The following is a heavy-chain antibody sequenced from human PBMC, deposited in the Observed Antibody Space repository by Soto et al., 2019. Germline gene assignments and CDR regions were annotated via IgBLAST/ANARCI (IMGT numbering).Heavy chain of an antibody. CDR2: IYPGDSDT. CDR3: ARGGRVMATIHFDY. CDR1: GYSFTSYW. Sequence: LGQSLKISCKRSGYSFTSYWIGSVRQMPGTGLEWMGIIYPGDSDTRYSPSFQGQVTISADKSISTAYLQWSSLKASDTAMYSCARGGRVMATIHFDYWGQGTLVTVPS. J-gene: IGHJ4*02. V-gene: IGHV5-51*01. D-gene: IGHD5-12*01.